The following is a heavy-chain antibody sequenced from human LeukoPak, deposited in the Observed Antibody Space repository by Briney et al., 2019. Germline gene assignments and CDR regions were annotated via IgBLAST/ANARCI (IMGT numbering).Heavy chain of an antibody. D-gene: IGHD3-16*02. CDR2: ISSSSSYI. J-gene: IGHJ4*02. V-gene: IGHV3-21*01. Sequence: GGSLRLSCVASGFTFSSYSMHWVRQAPGKGLEWVSSISSSSSYIYYADSVKGRFTISRDNAKNSLYLQMNSLRAEDTAVYYCARDDDYVWGSYRLPDYWGQGTLVTVSS. CDR3: ARDDDYVWGSYRLPDY. CDR1: GFTFSSYS.